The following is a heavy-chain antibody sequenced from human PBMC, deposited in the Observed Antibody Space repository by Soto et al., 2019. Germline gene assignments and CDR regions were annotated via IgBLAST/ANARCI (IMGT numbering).Heavy chain of an antibody. J-gene: IGHJ4*02. D-gene: IGHD2-15*01. CDR1: GGTFSSYT. V-gene: IGHV1-69*02. Sequence: QVQLVQSGAEVKKPGSSVKVSCKASGGTFSSYTISWVRQAPGQGLEWMGRIIPILGIANYAQKFQGRVTITADKSTSTAYMQLSSLRSEDTAVYYCAVKDIVVVVSSTLDYWCQGTLVTVSS. CDR3: AVKDIVVVVSSTLDY. CDR2: IIPILGIA.